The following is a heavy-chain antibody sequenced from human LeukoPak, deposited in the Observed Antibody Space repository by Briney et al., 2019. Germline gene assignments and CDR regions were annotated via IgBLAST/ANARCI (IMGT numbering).Heavy chain of an antibody. CDR1: GFIFSDYY. CDR3: ARSRGGASYPSGYYYERKTLYYFYMDV. J-gene: IGHJ6*03. Sequence: GALRLSCAASGFIFSDYYMSWIRQAPGKGLEWVSYISNSDGTIYYADSVKGRFTISRYNAKNSLYLQMNGLSAEDPAVYYCARSRGGASYPSGYYYERKTLYYFYMDVWGKGTTVTVSS. CDR2: ISNSDGTI. V-gene: IGHV3-11*04. D-gene: IGHD3-10*01.